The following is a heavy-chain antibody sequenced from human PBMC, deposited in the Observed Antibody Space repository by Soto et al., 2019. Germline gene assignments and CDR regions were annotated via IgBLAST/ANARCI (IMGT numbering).Heavy chain of an antibody. CDR3: AKDLYSSSWFQRWLDH. CDR2: ISWNSGII. Sequence: GGSLRLSCAASGFTFYDYSMHWFLQAPGKGLEWVSGISWNSGIIGYADSVKGRFTISRDNAKNSLYLQMNSLRAEDTELYYCAKDLYSSSWFQRWLDHWGQGTLVTVSS. D-gene: IGHD6-13*01. J-gene: IGHJ5*02. V-gene: IGHV3-9*01. CDR1: GFTFYDYS.